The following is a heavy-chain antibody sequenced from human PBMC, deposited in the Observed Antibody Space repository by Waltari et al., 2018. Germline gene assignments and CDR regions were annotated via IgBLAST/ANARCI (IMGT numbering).Heavy chain of an antibody. CDR3: ARNKLRLDY. Sequence: EVQVVESGGGSVQPGGSLRLAGSASGFTFNSHWMSWVRQAPGKGLEWVANIKPDASDKYYVDSVKGRFTISRDNAKNSLYLQMNSLRAEDTAIYYCARNKLRLDYWGPGTLVTVSS. CDR2: IKPDASDK. D-gene: IGHD3-10*01. J-gene: IGHJ4*02. V-gene: IGHV3-7*01. CDR1: GFTFNSHW.